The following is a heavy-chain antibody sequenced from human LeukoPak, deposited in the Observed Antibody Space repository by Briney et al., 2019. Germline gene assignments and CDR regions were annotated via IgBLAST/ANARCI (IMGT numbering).Heavy chain of an antibody. CDR2: INHSGST. J-gene: IGHJ6*02. CDR1: GGSFSGYY. CDR3: ARMNYYYGMDV. Sequence: SETLSLTCAVYGGSFSGYYWSWIRQPPGKGREWIGEINHSGSTNYNPSLKSRVTISVDTSKNQFSLKLSSVTAADTAVYYCARMNYYYGMDVWGQGTTVTVSS. V-gene: IGHV4-34*01.